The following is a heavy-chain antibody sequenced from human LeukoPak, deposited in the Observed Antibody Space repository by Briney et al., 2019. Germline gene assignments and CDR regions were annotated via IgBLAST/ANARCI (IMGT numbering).Heavy chain of an antibody. CDR2: ISDSGSDT. D-gene: IGHD6-6*01. V-gene: IGHV3-23*01. J-gene: IGHJ4*02. CDR3: AKRVPYSSSSVYFDS. CDR1: GFTFSSYG. Sequence: GGSLRLSCAASGFTFSSYGLSWVRQAPGRGLEWVSAISDSGSDTYYADSVKGRFTISKDNSKNTLYLQMNSLRAEDTAVYYCAKRVPYSSSSVYFDSWGQGTLVTVSS.